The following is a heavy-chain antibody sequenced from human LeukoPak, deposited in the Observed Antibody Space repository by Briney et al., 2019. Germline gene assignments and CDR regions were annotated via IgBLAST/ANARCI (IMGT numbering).Heavy chain of an antibody. D-gene: IGHD3-22*01. CDR2: TYYRSKLYN. J-gene: IGHJ4*02. V-gene: IGHV6-1*01. CDR3: ARDMAPDYYDSSGYQVGFDY. CDR1: GDSFSSNSAA. Sequence: SQTLSLTCAISGDSFSSNSAAWNWIRQSPSRGLEWLGRTYYRSKLYNDYAVSVKSRITINPDTSKNQFSLQLNSVTPEDTAVYYCARDMAPDYYDSSGYQVGFDYWGQGTLVTVSS.